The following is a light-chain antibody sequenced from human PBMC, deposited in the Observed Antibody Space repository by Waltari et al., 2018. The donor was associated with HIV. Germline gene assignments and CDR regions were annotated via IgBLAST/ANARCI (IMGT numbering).Light chain of an antibody. V-gene: IGLV3-25*03. Sequence: SYELTPTPSVSLPPGQKAKIMCSGDTLPRNTDYWYQQKAGQAPVMIIFQDTKRPSDIPARFSASSAGTTATLTISGVQAEDEADYFCQSAHNSDVIFGGGTKLTVL. CDR3: QSAHNSDVI. J-gene: IGLJ2*01. CDR1: TLPRNT. CDR2: QDT.